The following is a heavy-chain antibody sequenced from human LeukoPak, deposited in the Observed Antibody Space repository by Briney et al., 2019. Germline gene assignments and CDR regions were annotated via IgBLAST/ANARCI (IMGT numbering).Heavy chain of an antibody. CDR1: GYTFTSYG. CDR2: ISAYNGNT. J-gene: IGHJ4*02. CDR3: AREARVEQWDY. Sequence: ASVKVSCKASGYTFTSYGISWVRQAPGQGLEWMGWISAYNGNTNYAQKLQGRVTMTTDTSTSTAYVELRSLRSDDTAVYYCAREARVEQWDYWGQGTLVTVSS. D-gene: IGHD6-19*01. V-gene: IGHV1-18*01.